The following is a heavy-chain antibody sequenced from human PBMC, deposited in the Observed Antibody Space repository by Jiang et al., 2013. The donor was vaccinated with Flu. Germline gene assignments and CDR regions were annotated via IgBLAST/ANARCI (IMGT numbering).Heavy chain of an antibody. CDR3: ARASAVAGTFVFDY. CDR1: GGSTSSDDYY. CDR2: IFYSWST. Sequence: GLVKPSQTLSLTCAVSGGSTSSDDYYWNWIRQPPGKGLEWIGYIFYSWSTYYNPSLKSRVTISVDTSQNQFSLSLSSVTAADTAVYYCARASAVAGTFVFDYWGQGTLVTVSS. V-gene: IGHV4-30-4*08. D-gene: IGHD6-19*01. J-gene: IGHJ4*02.